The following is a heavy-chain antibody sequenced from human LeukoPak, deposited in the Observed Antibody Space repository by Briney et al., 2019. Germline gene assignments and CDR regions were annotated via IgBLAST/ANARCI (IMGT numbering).Heavy chain of an antibody. V-gene: IGHV4-59*01. J-gene: IGHJ6*02. CDR1: GGSISSYY. CDR3: AREDPRTKVPEGMDV. CDR2: IYYSGTT. Sequence: SETLSLTCTVSGGSISSYYCNWIRQPPGKGLEWIGYIYYSGTTNYNPSLKSRVTISVDTSKNQFSLKLNSVTAADTAVYYCAREDPRTKVPEGMDVWGQGTTVTVSS. D-gene: IGHD4/OR15-4a*01.